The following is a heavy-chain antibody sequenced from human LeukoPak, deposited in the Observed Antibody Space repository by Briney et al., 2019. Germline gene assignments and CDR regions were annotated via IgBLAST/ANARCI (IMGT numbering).Heavy chain of an antibody. CDR3: ALAGYSSSWYLFPFDY. V-gene: IGHV3-23*01. CDR1: GFTFSSYA. CDR2: ISGSSGST. Sequence: PGGSLRLSCAASGFTFSSYAMTWVRQAPGKELEWVSAISGSSGSTYYADSVKGRFTISRDNSKNTLYLQMNNLRAEDTAVYYCALAGYSSSWYLFPFDYWGQGTLVTVSS. J-gene: IGHJ4*02. D-gene: IGHD6-13*01.